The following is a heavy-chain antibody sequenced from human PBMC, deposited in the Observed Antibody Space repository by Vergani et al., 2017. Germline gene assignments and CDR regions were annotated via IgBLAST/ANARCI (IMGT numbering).Heavy chain of an antibody. CDR1: GFTFDDYA. Sequence: EVQLVESGGGLVQPGRSLRLSCAASGFTFDDYAMHWVRQAPGKGLEWVSGISWNSGSIGYADSVKGRFTISRDNAKNSLYLQMNSLRAEDTAVYYCARDTLIAAAGYYYYYYGMDVWGQGATVTVSS. CDR2: ISWNSGSI. J-gene: IGHJ6*02. D-gene: IGHD6-13*01. CDR3: ARDTLIAAAGYYYYYYGMDV. V-gene: IGHV3-9*01.